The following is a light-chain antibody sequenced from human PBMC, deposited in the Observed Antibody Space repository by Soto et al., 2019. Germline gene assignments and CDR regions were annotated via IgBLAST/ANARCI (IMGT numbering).Light chain of an antibody. V-gene: IGKV1-5*01. CDR2: DDS. CDR1: QSIGRW. CDR3: QQYNSYWT. Sequence: DIQMTQSPSTLSASVGDRVTITCRASQSIGRWLAWYQQKPGKDPKVLIYDDSTLKSGVPSRFSGSGSGTDFTLTISSLQPDDFAIYYCQQYNSYWTFGQGTKVDIK. J-gene: IGKJ1*01.